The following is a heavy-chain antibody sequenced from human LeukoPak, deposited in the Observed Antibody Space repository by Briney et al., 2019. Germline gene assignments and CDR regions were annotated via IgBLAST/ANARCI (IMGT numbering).Heavy chain of an antibody. CDR2: IYTSGST. CDR3: ARDPYSSRTLRPS. Sequence: PSETLSLTCTVSGGSISSGSYYWSWIRQPAGKGLEWIGRIYTSGSTNYNPSLKSRVTISVDTSKNQFSLKLSSVTAADTAVYYCARDPYSSRTLRPSWGQGTLVTVSS. V-gene: IGHV4-61*02. CDR1: GGSISSGSYY. D-gene: IGHD6-13*01. J-gene: IGHJ5*02.